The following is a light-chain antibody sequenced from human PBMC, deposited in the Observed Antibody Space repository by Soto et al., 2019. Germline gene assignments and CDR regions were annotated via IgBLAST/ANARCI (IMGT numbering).Light chain of an antibody. V-gene: IGKV3-20*01. Sequence: EIVLTQSPGTLSLSPGERATLSCRASQSFSSSYLAWYQQKPGQAPRLLIYGASSRATGIPDRFSGSGSGTDFTLTISRLEPEDCAVYYCQQYGSSVDTFGQGTKLEIK. CDR1: QSFSSSY. J-gene: IGKJ2*01. CDR3: QQYGSSVDT. CDR2: GAS.